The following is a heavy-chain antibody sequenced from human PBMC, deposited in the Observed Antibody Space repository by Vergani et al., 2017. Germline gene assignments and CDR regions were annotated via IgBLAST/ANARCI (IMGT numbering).Heavy chain of an antibody. V-gene: IGHV3-30-3*01. J-gene: IGHJ4*02. D-gene: IGHD3-22*01. CDR2: ISYDGSNK. CDR3: RYYDSSGYYYYFDY. Sequence: QVQLVESGGGVVQPGRSLRLSCAASGFTFSSYAMHWVRQAPGKGLEWVALISYDGSNKYYADSVKGLFTISRDNSKNTLYLQMNSLRAEDTAVYYCRYYDSSGYYYYFDYWGQGTLVTVSS. CDR1: GFTFSSYA.